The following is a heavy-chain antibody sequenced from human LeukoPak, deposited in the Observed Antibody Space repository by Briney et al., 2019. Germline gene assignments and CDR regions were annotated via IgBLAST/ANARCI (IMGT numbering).Heavy chain of an antibody. CDR2: IYWDDDK. D-gene: IGHD4-17*01. J-gene: IGHJ4*02. Sequence: ESGPTLVKPTQTLTLTCTFSGFSLSTSGVGVGWIRQPPGKALALLALIYWDDDKRYSPSLKSRLIITNDTSKNQVVLTMTNMDPVDTATYYCAHHAYGDYFDYWGQGTLVTVSS. V-gene: IGHV2-5*02. CDR1: GFSLSTSGVG. CDR3: AHHAYGDYFDY.